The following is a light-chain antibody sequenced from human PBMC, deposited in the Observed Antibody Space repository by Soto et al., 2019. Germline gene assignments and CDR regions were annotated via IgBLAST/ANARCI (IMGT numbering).Light chain of an antibody. CDR1: SSDVGGYNY. V-gene: IGLV2-14*03. J-gene: IGLJ1*01. CDR3: SSYTTSNTRQIV. CDR2: DVS. Sequence: QSVLTQPASVSGSPGQSITISCTGTSSDVGGYNYVSWYQHHPGKAPKLIIFDVSNRPSGVSNPFSGSKSGNTAFLTISALQPEDEADYYCSSYTTSNTRQIVFGTGTKLTVL.